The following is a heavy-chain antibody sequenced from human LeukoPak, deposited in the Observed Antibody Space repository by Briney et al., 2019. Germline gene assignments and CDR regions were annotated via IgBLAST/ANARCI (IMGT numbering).Heavy chain of an antibody. CDR2: XXXSSSYX. J-gene: IGHJ3*02. D-gene: IGHD6-13*01. CDR1: GFTVXXXX. V-gene: IGHV3-21*01. CDR3: ASMKYSSSWQNEEDAFDI. Sequence: GGSLRLXXXXSGFTVXXXXXXXVRQAPGXXXXXXXXXXXSSSYXYXADSVKGXXXXXXDNAKNSLYLQMNSLRAEDTAVYYCASMKYSSSWQNEEDAFDIWGQGTMVTVSS.